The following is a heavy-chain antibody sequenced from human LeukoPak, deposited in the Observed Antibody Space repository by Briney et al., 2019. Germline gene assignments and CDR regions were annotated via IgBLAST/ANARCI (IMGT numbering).Heavy chain of an antibody. Sequence: SVTVSCTASGSTFSSYAISWVRQAPGQGLERMGGIIPIFGTANYAQKFQGRVTITADESTSTAYMELSSLRSEDTAVYYCARGVISRGYFDYWGQGTLVTVSS. V-gene: IGHV1-69*13. CDR3: ARGVISRGYFDY. D-gene: IGHD3-16*02. J-gene: IGHJ4*02. CDR2: IIPIFGTA. CDR1: GSTFSSYA.